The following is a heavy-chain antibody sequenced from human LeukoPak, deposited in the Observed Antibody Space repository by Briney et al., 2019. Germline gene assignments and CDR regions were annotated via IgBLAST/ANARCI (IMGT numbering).Heavy chain of an antibody. V-gene: IGHV1-69*13. CDR2: IIPIFGTA. D-gene: IGHD2-2*01. J-gene: IGHJ6*04. CDR1: GGPFSSYA. Sequence: ASVKVSCKASGGPFSSYAISWVRQAPGQGLEWMGGIIPIFGTANYAQKFQGRVTITADESTSTAYMELSSLRSEDTAVYYCARAYCSSTSCYAPTDYYYGMDVWGKGTTVTVSS. CDR3: ARAYCSSTSCYAPTDYYYGMDV.